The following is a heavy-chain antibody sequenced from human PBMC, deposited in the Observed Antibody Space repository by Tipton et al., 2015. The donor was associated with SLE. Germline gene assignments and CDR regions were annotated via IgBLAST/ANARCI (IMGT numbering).Heavy chain of an antibody. Sequence: TLSLTCSVSGDSLSSNNYYWGWIRQSPAQGLEWIGTIHYAGGTYYNPSLRSRLTISVDTSENHFSLNLNSVTAADTAVYFCARQRGYYDGTPFPPWNFDLWGRGTPVTVSS. CDR3: ARQRGYYDGTPFPPWNFDL. J-gene: IGHJ2*01. D-gene: IGHD3-16*01. CDR1: GDSLSSNNYY. V-gene: IGHV4-39*07. CDR2: IHYAGGT.